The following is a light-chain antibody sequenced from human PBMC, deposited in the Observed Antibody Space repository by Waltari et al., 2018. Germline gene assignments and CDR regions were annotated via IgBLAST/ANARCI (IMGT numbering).Light chain of an antibody. V-gene: IGKV1-39*01. CDR2: AGS. CDR1: QSISSY. J-gene: IGKJ4*01. CDR3: QQSYSTPPLT. Sequence: DIQMTQSPSSLSASVGDRVTITCRASQSISSYLNWYQQKPGKAPKLLIYAGSSLQSGVPSRFSGSGSGTDFTLTISSQQPEDFATYYCQQSYSTPPLTFGGGTKVEIK.